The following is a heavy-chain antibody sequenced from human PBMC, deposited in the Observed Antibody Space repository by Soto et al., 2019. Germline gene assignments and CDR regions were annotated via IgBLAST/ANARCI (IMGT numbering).Heavy chain of an antibody. J-gene: IGHJ3*01. CDR2: ISGRGVSI. Sequence: GGSLRLSCAATGFTFRSYAMGWVRQAPGKGLEWVSVISGRGVSIDYADSVRGRFTISRDNSKNTLYLQMSRLRAEDTAVYFCAKRAFDYDSSGAYSQSGAFDFWGQGTKVTVSS. CDR1: GFTFRSYA. V-gene: IGHV3-23*01. CDR3: AKRAFDYDSSGAYSQSGAFDF. D-gene: IGHD3-22*01.